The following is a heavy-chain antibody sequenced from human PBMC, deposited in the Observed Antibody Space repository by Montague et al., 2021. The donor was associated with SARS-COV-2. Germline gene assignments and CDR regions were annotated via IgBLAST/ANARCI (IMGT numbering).Heavy chain of an antibody. CDR1: GGSISSYY. CDR2: MYYSGST. Sequence: SETLSLTCTVSGGSISSYYWSWIRQPPGKGLEWIGYMYYSGSTNYNPSLKSRVTLSVDTSKNQFFLKLSSVTAADTAVYYCARDFDYWGQGTLVTVSS. V-gene: IGHV4-59*13. CDR3: ARDFDY. J-gene: IGHJ4*02.